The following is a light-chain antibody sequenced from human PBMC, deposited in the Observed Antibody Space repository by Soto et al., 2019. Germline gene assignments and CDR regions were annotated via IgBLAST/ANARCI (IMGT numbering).Light chain of an antibody. V-gene: IGKV3-11*01. CDR3: QQRSNWPLT. Sequence: EIVLTQSPATLSLSPGERATLSCRASQSVGSYLAWYQQKPGQAPRLLIYDAFSRATCIPARFSGSGSGTDFTLTISSLEPEDFAVYYCQQRSNWPLTFGGGTKVEIK. CDR1: QSVGSY. CDR2: DAF. J-gene: IGKJ4*01.